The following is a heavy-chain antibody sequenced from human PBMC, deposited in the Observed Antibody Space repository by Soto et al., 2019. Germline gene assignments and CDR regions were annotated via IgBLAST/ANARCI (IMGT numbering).Heavy chain of an antibody. CDR2: MTGSGDSR. V-gene: IGHV3-23*01. D-gene: IGHD6-19*01. Sequence: TGGSVRQSFAVSEFAYSSHRRIWVRQAPGKGLECVSSMTGSGDSRYYADSVKGRVAISRDKSKSTPYLQMNSLRAEDTAVYYCAKDLQFSGWLSAQTFDYWGQGTQLTVSS. CDR3: AKDLQFSGWLSAQTFDY. CDR1: EFAYSSHR. J-gene: IGHJ4*02.